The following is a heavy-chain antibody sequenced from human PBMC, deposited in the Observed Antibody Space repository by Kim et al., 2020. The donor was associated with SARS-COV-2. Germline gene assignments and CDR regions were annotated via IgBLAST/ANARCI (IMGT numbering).Heavy chain of an antibody. CDR3: ARAKFDWLLYSYGIDV. J-gene: IGHJ6*02. D-gene: IGHD3-9*01. CDR2: ISSSGSTI. Sequence: GGSLRLSCAASGFTFSSYEMNWVRQAPGKGLEWVSYISSSGSTIYYADSVKGRFTISRDNAKNSLYLQMNSLRAEDTAVYYCARAKFDWLLYSYGIDVWGQATTVTVPS. CDR1: GFTFSSYE. V-gene: IGHV3-48*03.